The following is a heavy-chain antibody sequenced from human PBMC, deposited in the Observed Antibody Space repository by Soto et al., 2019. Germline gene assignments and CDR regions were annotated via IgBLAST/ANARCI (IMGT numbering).Heavy chain of an antibody. D-gene: IGHD4-17*01. J-gene: IGHJ6*03. CDR2: INAGNGNT. V-gene: IGHV1-3*01. CDR3: ALTTVLPPYYYYMDV. CDR1: GYTFTSYA. Sequence: QVQLVQSGAEVKKPGASVKVSCKASGYTFTSYAMHWVRQAPGQRLEWMGWINAGNGNTKYSQKFQGRVTITRDTSASTAYMELSSLRSEDTAVYDCALTTVLPPYYYYMDVWGKGTTVTVSS.